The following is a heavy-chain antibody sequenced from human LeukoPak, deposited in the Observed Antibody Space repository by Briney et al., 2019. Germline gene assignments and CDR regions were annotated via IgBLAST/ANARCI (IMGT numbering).Heavy chain of an antibody. CDR1: GFTFSSYE. J-gene: IGHJ2*01. D-gene: IGHD6-13*01. CDR2: ISSSGSTI. V-gene: IGHV3-48*03. Sequence: GGSLRLSCAASGFTFSSYEMNWVRQAPGKGLEWVSYISSSGSTIYYADSVKGRFTISRDNAKNSLYLQMNSLRAGDTAVYYCARAAYSSTWYSRYFDLWGRGTLVTVSS. CDR3: ARAAYSSTWYSRYFDL.